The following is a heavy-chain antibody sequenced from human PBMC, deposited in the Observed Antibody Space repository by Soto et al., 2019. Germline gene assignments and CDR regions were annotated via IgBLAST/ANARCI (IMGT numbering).Heavy chain of an antibody. D-gene: IGHD2-2*01. J-gene: IGHJ6*03. CDR3: ARADYRYCSSTSCYHYYYYMDV. CDR1: GYTFTSYD. V-gene: IGHV1-8*01. Sequence: ASVKVSCKASGYTFTSYDINWVRQATGQGLEWMGWMNPNSGNTGYAQKFQGRVTMTRNTSISTAYMELSSLRSEDTAVYYCARADYRYCSSTSCYHYYYYMDVWGKGTTVTVSS. CDR2: MNPNSGNT.